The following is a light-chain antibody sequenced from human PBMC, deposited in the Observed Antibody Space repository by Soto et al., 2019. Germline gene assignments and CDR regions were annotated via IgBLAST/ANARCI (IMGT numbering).Light chain of an antibody. CDR3: QQYNNWPPIT. Sequence: IMVTQSPATLSVSLVERATLSCRAGQTIYSNVAWYQQKPGQAPRLLIYGASTRATGISARFSGSGSGTESTLTISSLQSEDFAVYYCQQYNNWPPITFGQGTRLEIK. CDR1: QTIYSN. J-gene: IGKJ5*01. V-gene: IGKV3-15*01. CDR2: GAS.